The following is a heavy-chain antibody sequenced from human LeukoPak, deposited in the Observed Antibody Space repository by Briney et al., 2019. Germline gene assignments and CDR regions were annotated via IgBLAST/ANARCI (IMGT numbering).Heavy chain of an antibody. D-gene: IGHD6-19*01. Sequence: ASVKVSCKASGYTFTGYYMHWVRQAPGQGLEWMGWINPNSGGTNYAQKFQGRVTMTRDTSISTAYMELSRLRSDDTAVYYCARDSDSSGWSAYYYMDVWGKGTTVTISS. CDR2: INPNSGGT. CDR3: ARDSDSSGWSAYYYMDV. J-gene: IGHJ6*03. CDR1: GYTFTGYY. V-gene: IGHV1-2*02.